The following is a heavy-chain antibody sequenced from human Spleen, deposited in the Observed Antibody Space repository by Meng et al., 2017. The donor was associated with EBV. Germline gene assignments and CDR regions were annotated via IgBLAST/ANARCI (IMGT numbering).Heavy chain of an antibody. CDR3: ASRYCPTTSCRQD. D-gene: IGHD2-2*01. J-gene: IGHJ4*02. CDR1: CDSIISDKW. CDR2: IYHSGST. Sequence: QVQPQESRPGLVNPGGTLSLTCAVSCDSIISDKWWSWVRQPPGKGLGWIGEIYHSGSTNYNPSLTSRVTILVDKSENQFSLKLSSVTAADTAVYYCASRYCPTTSCRQDWGQGTLVTVSS. V-gene: IGHV4-4*02.